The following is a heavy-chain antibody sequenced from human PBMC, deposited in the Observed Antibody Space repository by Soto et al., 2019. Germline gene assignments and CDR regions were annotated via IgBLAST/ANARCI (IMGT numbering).Heavy chain of an antibody. CDR3: ARYDNSGAHGGDI. D-gene: IGHD3-22*01. CDR1: GGSISSGGYY. V-gene: IGHV4-31*03. CDR2: IFYSGST. Sequence: QVQLQESGPGLVKPSQTLSLTCTVSGGSISSGGYYWSWIRQHPGKGLEWIGYIFYSGSTYYNHSLKSRDTIAVDTSKNQFSLKLSSVTAADTAVYYCARYDNSGAHGGDIWGQGTMVTVSS. J-gene: IGHJ3*02.